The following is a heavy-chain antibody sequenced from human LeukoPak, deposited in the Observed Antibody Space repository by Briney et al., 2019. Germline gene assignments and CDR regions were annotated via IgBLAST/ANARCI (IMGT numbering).Heavy chain of an antibody. J-gene: IGHJ4*02. CDR3: AKGRQWELPLDC. Sequence: GGSLRLSCAASGFTFSNYGMSWVRQAPGKGLEWVSTISGSGGSTYYADSAKGRFTISRDNSKNTLYLQMNSLRAEDTAIYYCAKGRQWELPLDCWGQGTLVTVSS. CDR1: GFTFSNYG. V-gene: IGHV3-23*01. CDR2: ISGSGGST. D-gene: IGHD1-26*01.